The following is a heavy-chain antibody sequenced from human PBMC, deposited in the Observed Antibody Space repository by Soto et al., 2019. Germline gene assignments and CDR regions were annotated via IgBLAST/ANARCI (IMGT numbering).Heavy chain of an antibody. CDR1: GGSISSSSYY. J-gene: IGHJ4*02. V-gene: IGHV4-39*01. Sequence: QLQLQESGPGLVKPSETLSLTCTVSGGSISSSSYYWGWIRQPPGKGLEWIGSIYYSGSTYYNPSLKSRVTISVDTSKDQFSLTLSSVTAADTAVYYCARHQSEPIDYWGQGTLVTVSS. CDR3: ARHQSEPIDY. D-gene: IGHD3-3*01. CDR2: IYYSGST.